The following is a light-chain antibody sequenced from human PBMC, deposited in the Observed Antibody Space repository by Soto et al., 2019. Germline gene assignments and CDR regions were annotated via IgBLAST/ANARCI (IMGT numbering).Light chain of an antibody. Sequence: EIVLTQSPATLSLSPGESATLSCRASESVRNYLAWYQQKPGQAPRLLIYDASNRATAVPARFTGSGSGTDFTLSISSLEPEDFAVYFCQQRSNWPLTFGPGTNVEI. CDR2: DAS. CDR3: QQRSNWPLT. CDR1: ESVRNY. V-gene: IGKV3-11*01. J-gene: IGKJ3*01.